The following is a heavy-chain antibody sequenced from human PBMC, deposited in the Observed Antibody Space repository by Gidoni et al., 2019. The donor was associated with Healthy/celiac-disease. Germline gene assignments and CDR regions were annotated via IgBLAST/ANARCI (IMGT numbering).Heavy chain of an antibody. V-gene: IGHV2-26*01. CDR1: GFSLSNARMG. D-gene: IGHD3-3*01. CDR3: ARIAHYDFWSGYYMYYFDY. CDR2: IFSNDEK. Sequence: QVTLKESGPVLVKPTETFTLTCTVSGFSLSNARMGVSWIRQPPGKALEWLAHIFSNDEKSYSTSLKSRLTISKDTSKSQVVLTMTNMDPVDTATYYCARIAHYDFWSGYYMYYFDYWGQGTLVTVSS. J-gene: IGHJ4*02.